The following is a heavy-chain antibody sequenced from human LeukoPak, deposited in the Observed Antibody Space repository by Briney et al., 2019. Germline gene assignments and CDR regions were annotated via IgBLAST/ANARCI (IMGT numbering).Heavy chain of an antibody. V-gene: IGHV3-21*01. D-gene: IGHD6-13*01. J-gene: IGHJ6*03. CDR1: GFTFSSYS. Sequence: PGGSLRLSCAASGFTFSSYSMNWVRQAPGKGLEWVSSISSSSSYIYYADSVKGRFTISRDNAKNSLYLQMNSLRAEDTAVYYCARDGGSWYAPDYYYYMDVWGKGTTVTVSS. CDR3: ARDGGSWYAPDYYYYMDV. CDR2: ISSSSSYI.